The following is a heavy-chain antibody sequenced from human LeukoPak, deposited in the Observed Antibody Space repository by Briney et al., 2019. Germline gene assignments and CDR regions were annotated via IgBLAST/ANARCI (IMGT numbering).Heavy chain of an antibody. Sequence: PGGSLRLSCAASGFTFSSSAMSWVRQAPGKGLEWVSAISGSGDSTYYTDSVKGRFTISRDNSKNTLYLQMNSQRAEDTAVYYCAKGISSSDYWGQGTLVTVSS. J-gene: IGHJ4*02. V-gene: IGHV3-23*01. CDR1: GFTFSSSA. CDR2: ISGSGDST. CDR3: AKGISSSDY. D-gene: IGHD2/OR15-2a*01.